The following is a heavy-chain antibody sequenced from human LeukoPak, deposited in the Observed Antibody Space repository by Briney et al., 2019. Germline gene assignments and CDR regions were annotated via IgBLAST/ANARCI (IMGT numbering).Heavy chain of an antibody. V-gene: IGHV1-8*01. J-gene: IGHJ4*02. Sequence: ASVKVSCKASGYTFTSYDINWVRQATGQGLEWMGWMNPNSGNTGYAQKFQGRVTMTRSTSISTAYMELSSLRSEDTAVYYCAKDRGGNPRGPFDYWGQGTLVTVSS. CDR3: AKDRGGNPRGPFDY. D-gene: IGHD2-15*01. CDR1: GYTFTSYD. CDR2: MNPNSGNT.